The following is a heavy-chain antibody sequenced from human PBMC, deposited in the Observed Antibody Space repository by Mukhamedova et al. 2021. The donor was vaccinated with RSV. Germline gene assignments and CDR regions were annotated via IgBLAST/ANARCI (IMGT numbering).Heavy chain of an antibody. CDR2: ISAYNGNT. Sequence: GQGLEWLGWISAYNGNTNYAQNLQGRVTMTTDTSTSTAFMELRSLRSEDTAMYYCTRDWCTNTRCRLLDYWGQGTLVTVSS. J-gene: IGHJ4*02. D-gene: IGHD2-8*01. CDR3: TRDWCTNTRCRLLDY. V-gene: IGHV1-18*01.